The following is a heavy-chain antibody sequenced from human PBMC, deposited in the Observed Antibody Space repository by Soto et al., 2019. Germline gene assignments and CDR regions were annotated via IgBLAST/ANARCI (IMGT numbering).Heavy chain of an antibody. CDR1: GGSISSYY. D-gene: IGHD3-10*01. J-gene: IGHJ6*02. CDR2: IYYNGRT. Sequence: QVQLQESGPGLVKPSETLSLTCTVSGGSISSYYLTWIRQPPGKGLEWIGYIYYNGRTNYNPSLKSRVTISLDTSKNQFSLNLSAVTAADTAVYFWARGAEWFGRRMDVWGQGTTVTVSS. V-gene: IGHV4-59*01. CDR3: ARGAEWFGRRMDV.